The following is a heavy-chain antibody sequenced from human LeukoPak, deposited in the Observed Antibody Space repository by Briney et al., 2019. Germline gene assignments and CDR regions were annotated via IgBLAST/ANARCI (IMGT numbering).Heavy chain of an antibody. CDR3: ARGGGPLGYCSGGSCYLDAFDI. V-gene: IGHV1-2*02. J-gene: IGHJ3*02. Sequence: ASVKVSCKASGYTFSGYYIHWVRQAPGQGLEWMGWINPNSGGTNYAQKFQGRVTMTRDTSISTAYMELSRLRSDDTAVYYCARGGGPLGYCSGGSCYLDAFDIWGQGTMVTVSS. CDR2: INPNSGGT. D-gene: IGHD2-15*01. CDR1: GYTFSGYY.